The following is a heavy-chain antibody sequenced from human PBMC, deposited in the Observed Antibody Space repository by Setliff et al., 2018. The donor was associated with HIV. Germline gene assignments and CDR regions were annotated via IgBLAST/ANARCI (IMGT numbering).Heavy chain of an antibody. CDR1: GYTFTSYA. V-gene: IGHV7-4-1*02. Sequence: GASVKVSCKASGYTFTSYAMNWVRQAPGQGLEWMGWINTNTGNPTYAQGFTGRFVFSLDTSVSTAHLQINNLKAEDTAVYYCARLYSYGSVYYYQYGMDVWGQGTTVTVSS. D-gene: IGHD5-18*01. CDR2: INTNTGNP. CDR3: ARLYSYGSVYYYQYGMDV. J-gene: IGHJ6*02.